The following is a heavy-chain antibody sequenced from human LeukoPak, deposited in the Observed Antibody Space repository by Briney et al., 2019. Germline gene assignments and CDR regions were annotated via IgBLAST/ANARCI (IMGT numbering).Heavy chain of an antibody. Sequence: ASVKVSCKASGYTFTGYYMHWVRQAPGQGLEWMGRINPTSGGTNYAQKFQGRVTMTRDTSISTAYMELSRLRSDDTAVYYCARGLAPQYSSGWYSYFDYWGQGTLVTASS. D-gene: IGHD6-19*01. J-gene: IGHJ4*02. V-gene: IGHV1-2*06. CDR2: INPTSGGT. CDR1: GYTFTGYY. CDR3: ARGLAPQYSSGWYSYFDY.